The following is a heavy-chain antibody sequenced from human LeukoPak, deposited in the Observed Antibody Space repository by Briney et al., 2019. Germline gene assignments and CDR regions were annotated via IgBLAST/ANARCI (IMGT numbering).Heavy chain of an antibody. V-gene: IGHV3-66*02. J-gene: IGHJ5*02. D-gene: IGHD4-17*01. CDR1: GFAVSSSY. Sequence: GGSLRLSCAASGFAVSSSYMSWVRQAPGKGAEWVSVIYSGGTTNYADSVKGRFTISRDNSKNTLYLQMNSLRLEDTAVYYCARTVTTGPWGQGTLVTVSS. CDR2: IYSGGTT. CDR3: ARTVTTGP.